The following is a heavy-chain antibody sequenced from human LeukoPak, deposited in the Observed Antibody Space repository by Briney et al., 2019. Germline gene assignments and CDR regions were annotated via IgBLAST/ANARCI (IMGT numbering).Heavy chain of an antibody. J-gene: IGHJ5*02. CDR3: ASGGSSGYYARWFDP. D-gene: IGHD3-22*01. CDR2: IKEDGSEK. Sequence: GGSLRLSCAASGFTFSNYWMSWVRQAPGKGLEWVANIKEDGSEKYYVDSAKGRFTISRDNAKNSLYLQMNSLRAEDTAVYYCASGGSSGYYARWFDPWGQGTLVTVSS. CDR1: GFTFSNYW. V-gene: IGHV3-7*01.